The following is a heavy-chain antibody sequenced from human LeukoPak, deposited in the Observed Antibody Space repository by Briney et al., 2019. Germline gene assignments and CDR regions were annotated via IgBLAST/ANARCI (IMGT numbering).Heavy chain of an antibody. CDR2: IWYDGSNK. Sequence: GGSLRLPCAASGFTFSSYGMHWVRQAPGKGLEWVAVIWYDGSNKYYADSVKGRFTISRDNSKNTLYLQMNSLRAEDTAVYYCARDRGLEPYIMAYWGQGTLVTVSS. D-gene: IGHD5-12*01. J-gene: IGHJ4*02. CDR3: ARDRGLEPYIMAY. CDR1: GFTFSSYG. V-gene: IGHV3-33*01.